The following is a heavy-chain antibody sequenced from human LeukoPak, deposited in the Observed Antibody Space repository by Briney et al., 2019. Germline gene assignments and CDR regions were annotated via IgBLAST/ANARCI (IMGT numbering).Heavy chain of an antibody. CDR3: ARSPRGYSFYFDY. V-gene: IGHV3-48*03. Sequence: PGGSLRLSCAASGFIFNSYEMNWVRQAPGKGLEWVSYISSSGSTIYYADSVKGRFTISRDNAKNSLYLQMNSLRAEDTAVYYCARSPRGYSFYFDYWGQGTLVTVSS. D-gene: IGHD3-22*01. CDR1: GFIFNSYE. CDR2: ISSSGSTI. J-gene: IGHJ4*02.